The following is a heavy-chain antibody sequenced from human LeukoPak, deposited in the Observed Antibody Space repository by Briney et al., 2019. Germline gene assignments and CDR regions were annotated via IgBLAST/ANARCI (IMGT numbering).Heavy chain of an antibody. D-gene: IGHD3-16*01. V-gene: IGHV4-59*01. J-gene: IGHJ5*02. CDR1: GGSISIYY. Sequence: SETLSLTCIVSGGSISIYYWNWIRQPPAKGLEWIGYIYNSGSTDYNPSLKRRVTISADTSKNQFSLKLTSVTAADTAVYYCARDRELGSWGQGILVTVSS. CDR2: IYNSGST. CDR3: ARDRELGS.